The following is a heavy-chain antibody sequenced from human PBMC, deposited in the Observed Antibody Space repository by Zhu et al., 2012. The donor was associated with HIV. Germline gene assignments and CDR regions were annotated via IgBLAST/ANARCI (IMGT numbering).Heavy chain of an antibody. J-gene: IGHJ3*02. V-gene: IGHV4-4*09. CDR3: ATFVDTGMVNHDAFEY. D-gene: IGHD5-18*01. Sequence: QVQLQESGPGLVKPSETLSLTCTVSGGSVTNYYWNWIRQPPGKGLEWIGYIYPSGTTIYNPSLKSRVTISVERSKSQFSLKLNSVTAADTAVYFCATFVDTGMVNHDAFEYLGPMGQWSLSLQ. CDR2: IYPSGTT. CDR1: GGSVTNYY.